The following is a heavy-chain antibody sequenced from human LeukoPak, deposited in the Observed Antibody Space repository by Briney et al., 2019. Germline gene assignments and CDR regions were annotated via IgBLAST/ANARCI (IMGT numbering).Heavy chain of an antibody. D-gene: IGHD4-17*01. CDR3: ARAGYGDYLIDY. J-gene: IGHJ4*02. V-gene: IGHV1-46*01. CDR1: GYTFTRYY. CDR2: INPSGGST. Sequence: ASVKLSCKVSGYTFTRYYMHWVRQAPGQGLEWMGLINPSGGSTSYAQKFQGRVTMTRDTSTSTVYIELSSLRSEDTAVYYCARAGYGDYLIDYWGQGTLVTVSS.